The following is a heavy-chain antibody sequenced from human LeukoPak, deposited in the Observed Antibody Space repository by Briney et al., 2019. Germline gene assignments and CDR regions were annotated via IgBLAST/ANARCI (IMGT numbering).Heavy chain of an antibody. D-gene: IGHD3-9*01. CDR2: INHSGST. CDR1: GGSLSGYY. V-gene: IGHV4-34*01. CDR3: ARAQYYDILTGYYSYNWFDP. J-gene: IGHJ5*02. Sequence: SETLSLTCAVYGGSLSGYYWSWIRQPPGKGLEWIGEINHSGSTNSNPSLKSRVTISVDTSKNQFSLKLSSVTAADTAVYYCARAQYYDILTGYYSYNWFDPWGQGTLVTVSS.